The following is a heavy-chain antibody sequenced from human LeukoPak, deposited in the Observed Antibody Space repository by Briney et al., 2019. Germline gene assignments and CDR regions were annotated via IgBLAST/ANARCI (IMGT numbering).Heavy chain of an antibody. CDR3: ARRLTQYDCFDP. J-gene: IGHJ5*02. V-gene: IGHV6-1*01. CDR1: GDSASTNSVT. CDR2: TYYRSTWYN. D-gene: IGHD2-2*01. Sequence: SQTLSLTNALSGDSASTNSVTWNWSRHSTSRGVEWLGRTYYRSTWYNDYAVSVRGRIPVNPDTSKNQFYLHLNSVTPEDTAVYYCARRLTQYDCFDPWGQGILVTVSS.